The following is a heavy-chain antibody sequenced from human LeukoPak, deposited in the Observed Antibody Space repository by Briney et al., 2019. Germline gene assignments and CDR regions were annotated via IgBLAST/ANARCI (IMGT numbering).Heavy chain of an antibody. CDR3: ARSARLMKGVVEVTALDD. CDR1: GFTFSRYW. D-gene: IGHD3-3*01. CDR2: LGSSGSAF. V-gene: IGHV3-48*03. Sequence: PGGSLRLSCAASGFTFSRYWMNWVRQAPGKGLEWIAYLGSSGSAFSYADSVKGRFTIARDNAKNSVYLEMNSLRADDTAVYYCARSARLMKGVVEVTALDDWGQGTLVTVSS. J-gene: IGHJ4*02.